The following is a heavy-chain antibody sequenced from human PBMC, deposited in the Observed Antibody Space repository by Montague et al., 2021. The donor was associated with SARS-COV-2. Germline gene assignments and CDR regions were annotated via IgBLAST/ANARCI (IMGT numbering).Heavy chain of an antibody. J-gene: IGHJ6*02. V-gene: IGHV4-39*01. CDR1: GGSISSSSYY. CDR2: FYYSGST. CDR3: ARHRAVGAGLPLEELSFADDYYYYGMDV. D-gene: IGHD3-16*02. Sequence: SETLSLTCTVSGGSISSSSYYWGWIRQPPGKGLEWIGTFYYSGSTNYNPSLKSRLTISVDTSKNQFSLNLSSVTAADTAVYYCARHRAVGAGLPLEELSFADDYYYYGMDVWGQGTTVTVSS.